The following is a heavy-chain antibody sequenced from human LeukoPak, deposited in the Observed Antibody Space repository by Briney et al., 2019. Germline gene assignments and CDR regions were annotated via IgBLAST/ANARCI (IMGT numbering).Heavy chain of an antibody. CDR1: GGSISSYY. V-gene: IGHV4-59*01. Sequence: SETLSLTCTVSGGSISSYYWSWIRQPPGKGLEWIGYIYYSGSTKYNPSLKSRVTISVDTSKNQFSLKLSSVTAADTAVYYCARFTGLPPRGVYYFDYWGQGTLVTVSS. CDR3: ARFTGLPPRGVYYFDY. J-gene: IGHJ4*02. CDR2: IYYSGST. D-gene: IGHD5-12*01.